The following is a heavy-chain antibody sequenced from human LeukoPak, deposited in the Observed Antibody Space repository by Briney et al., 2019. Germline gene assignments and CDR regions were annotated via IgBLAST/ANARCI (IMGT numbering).Heavy chain of an antibody. J-gene: IGHJ3*02. D-gene: IGHD2-15*01. CDR1: GFTVINSY. V-gene: IGHV3-53*01. Sequence: GGSLRLSCAASGFTVINSYMNWVRQAPGKGLEWVSVIYRGGDTYYGDSVKGRLTISRDNSKNTLYLQMKSLRAEDTAVYYCARQYCRGGNCYGNAFDIWGQGTVVTVSS. CDR2: IYRGGDT. CDR3: ARQYCRGGNCYGNAFDI.